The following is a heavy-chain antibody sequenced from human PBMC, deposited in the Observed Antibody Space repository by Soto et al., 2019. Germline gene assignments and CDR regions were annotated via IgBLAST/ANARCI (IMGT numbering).Heavy chain of an antibody. V-gene: IGHV4-34*01. CDR3: ARLQLLWFGESRDV. D-gene: IGHD3-10*01. J-gene: IGHJ6*02. CDR2: INHSGST. CDR1: GGSFSGYY. Sequence: QVQLQQWGAGLLKPSETLSLTCAVYGGSFSGYYWSWIRQPPGKGLEWIGEINHSGSTNYNPSLKSRVTISVDTYKNQFSLKLSSVTAADTAVYYCARLQLLWFGESRDVWGQGTTVTVSS.